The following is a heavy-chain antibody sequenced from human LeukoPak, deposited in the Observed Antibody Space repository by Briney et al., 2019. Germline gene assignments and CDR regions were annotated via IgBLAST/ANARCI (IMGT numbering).Heavy chain of an antibody. J-gene: IGHJ5*02. CDR3: ARAAGTYDFWSGYYLNWFDP. V-gene: IGHV3-7*01. CDR1: GFTFSSYW. CDR2: IKQDGSEK. Sequence: GGSLRLSCAASGFTFSSYWMSWVRQAPGKGLEWVANIKQDGSEKYYVDSVKGRSTISRDNAKNSLYLQMNSLRAEDTAVYYCARAAGTYDFWSGYYLNWFDPWGQGTLVTVSS. D-gene: IGHD3-3*01.